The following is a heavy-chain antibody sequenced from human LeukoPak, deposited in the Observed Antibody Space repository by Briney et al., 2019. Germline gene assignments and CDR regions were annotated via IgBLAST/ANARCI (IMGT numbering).Heavy chain of an antibody. CDR3: AKDQGFSYYYLDY. J-gene: IGHJ4*02. CDR1: GFTYKSHA. V-gene: IGHV3-23*01. Sequence: GGSLRLSRVASGFTYKSHAMSWVRQAPGKGLEWVSGISANGATTYYTDSVRGRFTISRDNSKNTVYLQMSSLSAEDTAIYYCAKDQGFSYYYLDYWGQGILVTVSS. D-gene: IGHD5-18*01. CDR2: ISANGATT.